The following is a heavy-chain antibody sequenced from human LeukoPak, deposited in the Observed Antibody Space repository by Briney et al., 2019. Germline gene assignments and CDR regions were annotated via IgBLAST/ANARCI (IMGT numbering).Heavy chain of an antibody. J-gene: IGHJ5*02. CDR2: ISAYNGNK. D-gene: IGHD1-14*01. CDR1: GYTFSNYG. Sequence: GASVKVSCKAYGYTFSNYGISWVRQPPGQGLEWMGWISAYNGNKKYAQKYQGRVSMTTDTYTSTAYMELRSLRSDDTAVYYCARAPGITRGTIGFDPWGQGTLVTVSS. V-gene: IGHV1-18*01. CDR3: ARAPGITRGTIGFDP.